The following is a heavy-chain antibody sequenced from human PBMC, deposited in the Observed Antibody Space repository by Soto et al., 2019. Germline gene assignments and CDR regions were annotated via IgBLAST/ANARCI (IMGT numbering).Heavy chain of an antibody. J-gene: IGHJ4*02. CDR2: ISYDGSNK. CDR3: TPPASGAPDDPFEY. V-gene: IGHV3-30-3*01. D-gene: IGHD2-15*01. CDR1: GFTFSSYA. Sequence: VGSLRLSCAAPGFTFSSYAMHWVRQAPGKGLEWVAVISYDGSNKYYADSVKGRFTISRDNSKNTLYLQMNSLRAEDTAVYYCTPPASGAPDDPFEYWGQGTLVTVSS.